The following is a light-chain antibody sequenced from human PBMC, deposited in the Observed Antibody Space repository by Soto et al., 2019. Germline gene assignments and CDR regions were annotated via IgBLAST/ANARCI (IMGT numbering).Light chain of an antibody. V-gene: IGKV1-39*01. CDR2: AAS. CDR3: QHGYSTPLT. Sequence: DIQMTQSPSSLSASVGDRVTITCRASQSISTYLHWYQQKPGKAPNLLIYAASTLQSGVPSRFSGSGSGTDFTLTISSLQPEDFATYFCQHGYSTPLTFGGGTKVYIK. J-gene: IGKJ4*01. CDR1: QSISTY.